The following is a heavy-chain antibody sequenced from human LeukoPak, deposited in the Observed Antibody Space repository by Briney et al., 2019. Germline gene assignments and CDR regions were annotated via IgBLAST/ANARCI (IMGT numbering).Heavy chain of an antibody. Sequence: PGGSLRLSCAASGFTFSSYAMSWVRQAPGKGLEWVSAISGSGGSTYYADSMKGRFTISRDNAKNSLYLQMDSLRAEDTAVYYCARDSLPTTGIFDSWGQGILVTVSS. CDR3: ARDSLPTTGIFDS. CDR2: ISGSGGST. CDR1: GFTFSSYA. J-gene: IGHJ4*02. D-gene: IGHD3-9*01. V-gene: IGHV3-23*01.